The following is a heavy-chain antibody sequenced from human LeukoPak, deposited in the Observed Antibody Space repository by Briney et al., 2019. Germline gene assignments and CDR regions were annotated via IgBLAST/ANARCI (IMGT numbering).Heavy chain of an antibody. CDR3: VRRYGGFDY. CDR1: GFTFSSYW. Sequence: GGSLRLSCAASGFTFSSYWMHWVRQAPGKGLVWVSRINSDGSSTSYADSVKGRFTISRDNAKNSLYLQMDSLKTDDTAVYFCVRRYGGFDYWGQGTLVTVSS. J-gene: IGHJ4*02. V-gene: IGHV3-74*01. D-gene: IGHD3-10*01. CDR2: INSDGSST.